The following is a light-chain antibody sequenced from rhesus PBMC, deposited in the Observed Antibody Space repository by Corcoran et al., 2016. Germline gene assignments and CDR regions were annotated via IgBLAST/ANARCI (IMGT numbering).Light chain of an antibody. Sequence: DIQMTQSPSSLSASVGDRVTVTCRASQGIDKQLTWYQQKPGKAPTLLIYDASTVRTGVSLRFSGSGSGTDFTLTISSLRPEDVATYYCLQDYTTPYSFGQGTKVEIK. J-gene: IGKJ2*01. CDR2: DAS. CDR1: QGIDKQ. CDR3: LQDYTTPYS. V-gene: IGKV1-94*01.